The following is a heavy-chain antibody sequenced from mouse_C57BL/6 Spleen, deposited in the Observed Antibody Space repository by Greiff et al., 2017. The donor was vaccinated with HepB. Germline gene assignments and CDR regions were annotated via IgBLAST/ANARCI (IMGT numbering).Heavy chain of an antibody. CDR2: IDPSDSET. CDR3: ARSGHYSSSYVDY. J-gene: IGHJ2*01. CDR1: GYTFTSYW. V-gene: IGHV1-52*01. Sequence: QVQLQQPGAELVRPGSSVKLSCKASGYTFTSYWMHWVKQRPIQGLEWIGNIDPSDSETHYNQKFKDKATLTVDKSSSTAYMQLSSLTSEDSAVYYCARSGHYSSSYVDYWGQGTTLTVSS. D-gene: IGHD1-1*01.